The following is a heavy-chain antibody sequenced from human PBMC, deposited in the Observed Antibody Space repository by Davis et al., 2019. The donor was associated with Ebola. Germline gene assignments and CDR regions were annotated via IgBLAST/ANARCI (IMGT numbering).Heavy chain of an antibody. Sequence: PGGSLRLSCAVSGFTFRSYWMSWVRQTPGKGLEWVANIKQDGSAENYVDSVKGRFSISRDNTKNSLYLQMDSLRVEDTAVYYCARDRSGYYGSAYYFDHWGQGTLVTVSS. V-gene: IGHV3-7*03. CDR1: GFTFRSYW. CDR2: IKQDGSAE. J-gene: IGHJ4*02. CDR3: ARDRSGYYGSAYYFDH. D-gene: IGHD3-10*01.